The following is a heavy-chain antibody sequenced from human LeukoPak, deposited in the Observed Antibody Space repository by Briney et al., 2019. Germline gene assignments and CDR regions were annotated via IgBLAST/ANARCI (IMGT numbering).Heavy chain of an antibody. CDR2: MNPNSGNT. Sequence: GASGKVSCKASGYTFTSYDINWVRQATGQGLEWMGWMNPNSGNTGYAQKFQGRVTMTRNTSISTAYMELSSLRSEDTAVYYCARLRDNSGWYEDYWGQGTLVTVSS. D-gene: IGHD6-19*01. V-gene: IGHV1-8*01. J-gene: IGHJ4*02. CDR1: GYTFTSYD. CDR3: ARLRDNSGWYEDY.